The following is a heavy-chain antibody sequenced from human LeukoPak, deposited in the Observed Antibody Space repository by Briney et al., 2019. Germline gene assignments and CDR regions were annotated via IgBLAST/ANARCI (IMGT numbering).Heavy chain of an antibody. Sequence: SETLSLTCTVSGGSISGYYWNLIRQPPGKGLERIGYVHYTGTTNYSPSLKSRVTISVDSSKNQFSLTLSSVTAADTAVYYCARDRAHCGGTSCPSHNFDLWGQGTLVTVSS. CDR2: VHYTGTT. V-gene: IGHV4-59*01. CDR1: GGSISGYY. CDR3: ARDRAHCGGTSCPSHNFDL. D-gene: IGHD2-2*01. J-gene: IGHJ4*02.